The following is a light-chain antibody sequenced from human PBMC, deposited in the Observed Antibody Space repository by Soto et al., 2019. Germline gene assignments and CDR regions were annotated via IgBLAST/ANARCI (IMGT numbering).Light chain of an antibody. Sequence: ESVLTQSPATLSLSPGERATLSCRASPSVSNSLAWYQHKPGQAPRLLIYDASNRATGIPARFSGSGFGTDFTLTISSLEPEDFAVYYCEQRSIWPLYTFGQGTKVDIK. V-gene: IGKV3-11*01. CDR3: EQRSIWPLYT. CDR2: DAS. J-gene: IGKJ2*01. CDR1: PSVSNS.